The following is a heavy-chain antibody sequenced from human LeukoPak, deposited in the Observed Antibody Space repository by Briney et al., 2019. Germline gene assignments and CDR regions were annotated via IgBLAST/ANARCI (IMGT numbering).Heavy chain of an antibody. Sequence: SETLSLTCTVSGGSISSSSYYWGWIRQPPGKGLEWIGSIYYSGSTYYNPSLKSRVTISVDTSKNQFSLKLSSVTAEDTAVYYCARDAVAGIIDYWGQGTLVTVSS. CDR3: ARDAVAGIIDY. CDR2: IYYSGST. J-gene: IGHJ4*02. CDR1: GGSISSSSYY. V-gene: IGHV4-39*07. D-gene: IGHD6-19*01.